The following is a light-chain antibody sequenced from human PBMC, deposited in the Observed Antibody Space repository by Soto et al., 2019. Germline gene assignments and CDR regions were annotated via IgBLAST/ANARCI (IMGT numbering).Light chain of an antibody. V-gene: IGKV3-20*01. CDR2: GAS. CDR3: QQYGISPFT. J-gene: IGKJ4*01. Sequence: EIVLTQSPGTLSLSPGERATLSCRASQSVSSSYLAWYQQKPGKAPSLLIYGASSSASGIPDRFSGSGSGTDFTLTISRLEPEDLAVYYCQQYGISPFTFGGGNKVEIK. CDR1: QSVSSSY.